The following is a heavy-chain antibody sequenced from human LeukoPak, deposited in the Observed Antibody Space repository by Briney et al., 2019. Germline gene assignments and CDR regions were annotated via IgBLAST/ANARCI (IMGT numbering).Heavy chain of an antibody. V-gene: IGHV4-34*01. J-gene: IGHJ4*02. Sequence: SETLSLTCAVYGGSFSGYYWSWIRQPPGKGLEWIGEINHSGSTNYNPSLKSRVTISVDTSKNQFSLELSSVTAADTAVYYCARRGRKLSTGYSYWGQGTLVTVSS. CDR3: ARRGRKLSTGYSY. D-gene: IGHD3-9*01. CDR2: INHSGST. CDR1: GGSFSGYY.